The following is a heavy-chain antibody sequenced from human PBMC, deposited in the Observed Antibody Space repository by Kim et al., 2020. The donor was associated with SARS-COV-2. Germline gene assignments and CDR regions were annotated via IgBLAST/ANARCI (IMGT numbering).Heavy chain of an antibody. D-gene: IGHD2-15*01. Sequence: FQGRVTITADESTSTAYMELSSLRSEDTAVYYCARGPYCSGGSCYSYFDYWGQGTLVTVSS. V-gene: IGHV1-69*01. CDR3: ARGPYCSGGSCYSYFDY. J-gene: IGHJ4*02.